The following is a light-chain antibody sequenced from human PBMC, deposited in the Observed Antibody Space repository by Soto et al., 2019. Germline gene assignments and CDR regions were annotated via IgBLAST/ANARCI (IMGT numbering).Light chain of an antibody. V-gene: IGLV4-69*01. CDR2: LNSDGSH. CDR3: QTWGPGIRV. Sequence: QPVLTQSPSASASLGASVTLTCTLSSGHSSYAIAWHQQQPEKGPRYLMKLNSDGSHTKGDGIPDRFSGSSSGAERYLTISSLQSDDEADYYCQTWGPGIRVFGGGTKLTVL. J-gene: IGLJ2*01. CDR1: SGHSSYA.